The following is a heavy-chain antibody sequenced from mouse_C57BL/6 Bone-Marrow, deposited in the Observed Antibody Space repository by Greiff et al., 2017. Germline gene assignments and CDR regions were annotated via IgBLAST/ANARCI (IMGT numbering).Heavy chain of an antibody. CDR3: AREGGLGLVAD. CDR2: IDPSDSET. Sequence: QVQLQQSGAELVRPGSSVKLSCKASGYTFTSYWMHWVKQRPIQGLEWIGNIDPSDSETHYNQKFKDKATLTVDKSSSTAYMQRSSLTSEDSAVYYCAREGGLGLVADWGQGTLVTVSA. D-gene: IGHD3-3*01. V-gene: IGHV1-52*01. J-gene: IGHJ3*01. CDR1: GYTFTSYW.